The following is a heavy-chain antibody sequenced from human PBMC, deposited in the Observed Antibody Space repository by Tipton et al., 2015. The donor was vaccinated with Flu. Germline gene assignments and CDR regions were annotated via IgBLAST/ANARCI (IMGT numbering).Heavy chain of an antibody. V-gene: IGHV4-4*07. D-gene: IGHD2-15*01. CDR1: GGSITSYR. Sequence: TLSLTCSVSGGSITSYRWSWIRQPAGKGLEWIGRTSGTTTYKPSLKSRVTISADTSKNQLSLTLTSVTAADTAIYYCARVRGYCPGTSCPRQEYYYYMDVWGKGITVTVSS. CDR2: TSGTT. CDR3: ARVRGYCPGTSCPRQEYYYYMDV. J-gene: IGHJ6*03.